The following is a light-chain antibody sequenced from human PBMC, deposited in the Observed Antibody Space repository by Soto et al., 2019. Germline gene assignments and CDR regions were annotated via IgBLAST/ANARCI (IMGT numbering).Light chain of an antibody. J-gene: IGKJ2*01. V-gene: IGKV2-28*01. CDR1: QSLLHSNGYNY. CDR2: LGS. Sequence: DIVMTQSPLSLPVTPGEPASISCRSSQSLLHSNGYNYLDWYLQKPGQSPQVLIYLGSNRASGVPDRFSGSGSGTDFTLKISRVEAEDVGIYYCMQALQTPRTFGPGTKLEI. CDR3: MQALQTPRT.